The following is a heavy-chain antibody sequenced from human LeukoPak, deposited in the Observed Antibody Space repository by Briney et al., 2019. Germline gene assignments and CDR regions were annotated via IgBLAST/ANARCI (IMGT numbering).Heavy chain of an antibody. D-gene: IGHD3-22*01. CDR1: GGTFSSYA. CDR2: IIPIFGIA. V-gene: IGHV1-69*04. Sequence: SVKVSCRASGGTFSSYAISWVRQAPGQGLEWMGRIIPIFGIANYAQKFQGRVTITADKSTSTAYMELSSLRSEDTAVYYCARDRRYYDSSGYRYYFDYWGQGTLVTVPS. J-gene: IGHJ4*02. CDR3: ARDRRYYDSSGYRYYFDY.